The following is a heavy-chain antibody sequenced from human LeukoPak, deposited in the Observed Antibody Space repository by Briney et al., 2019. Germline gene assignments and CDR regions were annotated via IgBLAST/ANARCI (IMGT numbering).Heavy chain of an antibody. CDR2: IIPIFGTA. V-gene: IGHV1-69*06. D-gene: IGHD6-19*01. CDR3: ARTIPRIAVGTRYFDY. Sequence: ASVKASCKASGGTFSSYAISWVRQAPGQGLEWMGGIIPIFGTANYAQKFQGRVTITADKSTSTAYMELSSLRSEDTAVYYCARTIPRIAVGTRYFDYWGQGTLVTVSS. CDR1: GGTFSSYA. J-gene: IGHJ4*02.